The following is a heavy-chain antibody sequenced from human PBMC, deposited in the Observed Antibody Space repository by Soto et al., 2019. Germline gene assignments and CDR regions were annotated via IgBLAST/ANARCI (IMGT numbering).Heavy chain of an antibody. CDR3: AKNDYGDHNWFDP. Sequence: QVQLVESGGGVVQPGRSLRLSCAASGFTFSIYGMHWVRQAPGKGREWVAVISYDGSNKYYADSVKGRFTISRDNSKNTLYLQMNSLRAEDTAVYYCAKNDYGDHNWFDPWGQGTLVTVSS. V-gene: IGHV3-30*18. CDR1: GFTFSIYG. D-gene: IGHD4-17*01. J-gene: IGHJ5*02. CDR2: ISYDGSNK.